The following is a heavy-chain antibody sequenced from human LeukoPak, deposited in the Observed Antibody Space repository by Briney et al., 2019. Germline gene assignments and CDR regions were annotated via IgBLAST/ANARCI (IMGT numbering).Heavy chain of an antibody. V-gene: IGHV3-53*01. CDR2: IYTGGST. J-gene: IGHJ3*01. CDR3: AREGLITSPNNAFDA. Sequence: GGSLRLSCAASGFTVSSNYMSWIRQAPGKGLEWISVIYTGGSTYYADSVKGRFTISRDNSKNTLYLQMNSLRAEDTAVYYCAREGLITSPNNAFDAWGQGTTVTV. CDR1: GFTVSSNY.